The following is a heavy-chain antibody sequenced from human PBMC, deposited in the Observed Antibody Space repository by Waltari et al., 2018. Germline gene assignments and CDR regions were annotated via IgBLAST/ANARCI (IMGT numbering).Heavy chain of an antibody. CDR2: ISFDGSET. V-gene: IGHV3-30*03. D-gene: IGHD6-25*01. Sequence: QVQLVESGGGVVQPGRSLRLSCVASGLTFSEYGVHWVRQAPGKGLEWVAVISFDGSETSYADSVRGRFTISRDNDLNTVFLHVTSLRAEDMGVYYCAREAALTNDFDIWGRGTNVTVSS. CDR1: GLTFSEYG. CDR3: AREAALTNDFDI. J-gene: IGHJ3*02.